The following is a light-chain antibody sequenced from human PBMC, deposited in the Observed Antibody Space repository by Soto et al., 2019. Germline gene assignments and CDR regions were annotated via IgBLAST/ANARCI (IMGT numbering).Light chain of an antibody. CDR3: QTWGTGIRV. CDR1: SGHSNYA. Sequence: QLVLTQSPSASASLGASVKFTCTLSSGHSNYAIAWHQQRPEKGPRYLMKLNSDGSHSKGDGIPDRFSGSSSGAERYLTISSLQSEDEADYYCQTWGTGIRVFGGGTKVTVL. J-gene: IGLJ3*02. CDR2: LNSDGSH. V-gene: IGLV4-69*01.